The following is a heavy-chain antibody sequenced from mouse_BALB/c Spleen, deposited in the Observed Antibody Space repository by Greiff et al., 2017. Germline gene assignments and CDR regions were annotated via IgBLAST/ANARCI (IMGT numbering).Heavy chain of an antibody. CDR1: GFTFSSYG. V-gene: IGHV5-6-3*01. Sequence: EVQLVESGGGLVQPGGSLKLSCAASGFTFSSYGMSWVRQTPDKRLELVATINSNGGSTYYPDSVKGRFTISRDNAKNTLYLQMSSLKSEDTAMYYCARDAYGHWYFDVWGAGTTVTVSS. CDR2: INSNGGST. J-gene: IGHJ1*01. CDR3: ARDAYGHWYFDV. D-gene: IGHD1-2*01.